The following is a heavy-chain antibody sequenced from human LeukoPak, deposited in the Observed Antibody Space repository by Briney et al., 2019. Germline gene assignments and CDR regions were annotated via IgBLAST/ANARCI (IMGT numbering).Heavy chain of an antibody. CDR1: GYTFTSYG. V-gene: IGHV1-18*01. D-gene: IGHD3-9*01. CDR2: ISAYNGNT. Sequence: ASVKVSCKASGYTFTSYGISWVRQAPGQGLEWMGWISAYNGNTNYAQKLQGRVTMTTDTSTSTAYMELRSPRSDDTAVYYCARECSTYYDILTGCGYYYYGMDVWGQGTTVTVSS. CDR3: ARECSTYYDILTGCGYYYYGMDV. J-gene: IGHJ6*02.